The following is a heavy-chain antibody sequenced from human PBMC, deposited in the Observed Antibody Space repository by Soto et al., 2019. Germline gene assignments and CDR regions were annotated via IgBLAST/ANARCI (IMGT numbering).Heavy chain of an antibody. J-gene: IGHJ4*02. CDR3: AKDLYSSGWSHFDY. CDR1: GFTFDDYA. V-gene: IGHV3-9*01. D-gene: IGHD6-19*01. CDR2: ISWNSGSI. Sequence: DVQLVESGGGLVQPGRSLRLSCAASGFTFDDYAMHWVRQAPGKGLEWVSGISWNSGSIGYADSVKGRFTISRDNAKNSLYLQMNSLRAEDTALYYCAKDLYSSGWSHFDYWGQGTLVTVSS.